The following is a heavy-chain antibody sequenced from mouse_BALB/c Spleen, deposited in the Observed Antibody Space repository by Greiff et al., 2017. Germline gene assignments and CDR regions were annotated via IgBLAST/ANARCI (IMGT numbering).Heavy chain of an antibody. D-gene: IGHD1-2*01. J-gene: IGHJ1*01. CDR1: GFTFNTYA. Sequence: DVMLVESGGGLVQPKGSLKLSCAASGFTFNTYAMNWVRQAPGKGLEWVARIRSKSNNYATYYADSVKDRFTISRDDSQSMLYLQMNNLKTEDTAMYYCVRHGYKGWYFDVWGAGTTVTVSS. CDR2: IRSKSNNYAT. CDR3: VRHGYKGWYFDV. V-gene: IGHV10-1*02.